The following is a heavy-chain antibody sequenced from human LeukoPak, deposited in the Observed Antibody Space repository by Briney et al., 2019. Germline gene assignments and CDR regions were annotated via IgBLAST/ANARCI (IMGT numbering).Heavy chain of an antibody. CDR1: GGSISSHY. D-gene: IGHD4-17*01. V-gene: IGHV4-59*11. CDR2: IYYSGST. J-gene: IGHJ4*02. CDR3: ARCGDDYGDFRTADY. Sequence: PSETLSLTCTVSGGSISSHYWSWIRQPPGKGLEWIGYIYYSGSTYYNPSLKSRVTISVDTSKNQFSLKLSSVTAADTAVYYCARCGDDYGDFRTADYWGQGTLVTVSS.